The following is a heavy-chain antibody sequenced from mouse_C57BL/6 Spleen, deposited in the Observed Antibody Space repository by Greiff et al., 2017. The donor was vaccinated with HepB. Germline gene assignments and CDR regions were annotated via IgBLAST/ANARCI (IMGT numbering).Heavy chain of an antibody. Sequence: VQLQQSGAELVKPGASVKISCKASGYAFSGYWMNWVKQRPGKGLEWIGQIYPGDGDTNYNGKFKGKATLTADKSSSTAYMQLSSLTSEDSAVYFCAGGGRPQAWFAYWGQGTLVTVSA. CDR3: AGGGRPQAWFAY. J-gene: IGHJ3*01. CDR2: IYPGDGDT. D-gene: IGHD2-12*01. V-gene: IGHV1-80*01. CDR1: GYAFSGYW.